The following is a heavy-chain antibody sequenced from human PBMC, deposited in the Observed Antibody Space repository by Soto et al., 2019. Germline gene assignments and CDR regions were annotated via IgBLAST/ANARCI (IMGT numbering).Heavy chain of an antibody. Sequence: SETLSLTCAVYGGSFSGYYWSWIRQPPGKGLEWIGEINHSGSTNYNPSLKSRVTISVDTSKNQFSLKLSSVTAADTAVYYCARGPSAGIDYWGQGTLVTVSS. J-gene: IGHJ4*02. D-gene: IGHD6-13*01. CDR1: GGSFSGYY. CDR2: INHSGST. CDR3: ARGPSAGIDY. V-gene: IGHV4-34*01.